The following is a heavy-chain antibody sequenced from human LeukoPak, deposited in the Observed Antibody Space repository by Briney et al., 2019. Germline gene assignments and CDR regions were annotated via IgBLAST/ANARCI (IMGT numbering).Heavy chain of an antibody. CDR1: GFTVSSNY. V-gene: IGHV3-53*01. CDR2: IYSGGST. Sequence: GGSLRLSCAASGFTVSSNYMSWVRQAPGKGLEWVSVIYSGGSTYYADSVKGRFTISRDNSKNTLYLQINSLRAEDTAVYYCARVIGMGWLQSGEAFDIWGQGTMVTVSS. D-gene: IGHD5-24*01. J-gene: IGHJ3*02. CDR3: ARVIGMGWLQSGEAFDI.